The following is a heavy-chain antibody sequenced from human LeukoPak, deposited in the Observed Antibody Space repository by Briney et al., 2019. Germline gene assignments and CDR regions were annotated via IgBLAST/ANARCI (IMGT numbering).Heavy chain of an antibody. CDR1: GFTFSSYA. CDR2: ISGSGGST. D-gene: IGHD3-3*01. Sequence: GGSLRLSCAASGFTFSSYALSWVRQAPGKGLEWVSAISGSGGSTYYADSVKGRFTISRDNSNSPLYLQMHRLRAESAAVYYCAKGPYYDFWSGYYIDYWGQGTLVTVSS. CDR3: AKGPYYDFWSGYYIDY. V-gene: IGHV3-23*01. J-gene: IGHJ4*02.